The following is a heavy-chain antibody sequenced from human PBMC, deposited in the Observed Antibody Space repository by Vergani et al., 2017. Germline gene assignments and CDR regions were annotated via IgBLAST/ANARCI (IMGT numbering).Heavy chain of an antibody. V-gene: IGHV4-34*01. CDR3: ARGIGKGYSSGWYLGREYFQH. J-gene: IGHJ1*01. CDR1: GGSFSGYY. CDR2: INHSGST. D-gene: IGHD6-19*01. Sequence: QVQLQQWGAGLLKPSVTLSLTCAVYGGSFSGYYWSWIRQPPGKGLEWIGEINHSGSTNYNPSLKSRVTISVDTSKNQFSLKLSSVTAADTAVYYCARGIGKGYSSGWYLGREYFQHWGQGTLVTVSS.